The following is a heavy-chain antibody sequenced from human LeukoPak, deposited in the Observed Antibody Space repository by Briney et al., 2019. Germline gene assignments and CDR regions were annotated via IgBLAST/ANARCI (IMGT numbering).Heavy chain of an antibody. CDR2: TNPSSRNR. D-gene: IGHD5-18*01. V-gene: IGHV1-8*01. J-gene: IGHJ4*02. CDR1: GYTFTDYE. CDR3: ARNPSRSDTYFDL. Sequence: ASVKVSFKASGYTFTDYEINWVRQASGQGLEWMGWTNPSSRNRAYAPKFEGRVTMTTDTSTSTAYMELRSLTSEDTAVYYCARNPSRSDTYFDLWGRRTLVTVSS.